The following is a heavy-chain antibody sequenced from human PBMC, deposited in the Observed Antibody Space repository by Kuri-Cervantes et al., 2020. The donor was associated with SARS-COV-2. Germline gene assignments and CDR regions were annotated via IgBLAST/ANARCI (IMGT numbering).Heavy chain of an antibody. D-gene: IGHD2-2*01. CDR1: SASISSSTYY. CDR3: ARQDIVVVPAAHGDYYYYYDMDV. J-gene: IGHJ6*02. V-gene: IGHV4-39*01. CDR2: IYERGDT. Sequence: SVIRCLTSTVSSASISSSTYYWGWIRQSPGKGLEWLGSIYERGDTYYSSSLKSRLSLSVDTSKNQFSLKLSSVTSADTAVYYCARQDIVVVPAAHGDYYYYYDMDVCGQGATVTVSS.